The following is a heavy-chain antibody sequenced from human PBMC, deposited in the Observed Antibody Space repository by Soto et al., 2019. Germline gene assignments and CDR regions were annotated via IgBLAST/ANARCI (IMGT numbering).Heavy chain of an antibody. Sequence: QVQLQESGPGLVKPSQTLSLTCTVSGGSISSGDYYWSWIRQPPGKGLEWIGYIYYSGSTYYNPSLKRRVTISVDTSKNQFSLKLSSGTAADTAVYYCARGGSSGYSSSWYVDIFDYWGQGTLVTVSS. CDR3: ARGGSSGYSSSWYVDIFDY. D-gene: IGHD6-13*01. CDR1: GGSISSGDYY. V-gene: IGHV4-30-4*01. J-gene: IGHJ4*02. CDR2: IYYSGST.